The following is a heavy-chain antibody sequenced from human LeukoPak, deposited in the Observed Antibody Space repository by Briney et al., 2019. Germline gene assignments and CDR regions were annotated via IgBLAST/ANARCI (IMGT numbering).Heavy chain of an antibody. CDR1: GFTFSSYE. Sequence: GGSLRLSCAASGFTFSSYEMNWVRQAPGKGLEWVSYICSSGSTIYYADSVKGRFTISRDNAKNSLYLQMNSLRAEDTAVYYCARGALGLRLGELSLYFDYWGQGTLVTVSS. J-gene: IGHJ4*02. CDR3: ARGALGLRLGELSLYFDY. CDR2: ICSSGSTI. D-gene: IGHD3-16*02. V-gene: IGHV3-48*03.